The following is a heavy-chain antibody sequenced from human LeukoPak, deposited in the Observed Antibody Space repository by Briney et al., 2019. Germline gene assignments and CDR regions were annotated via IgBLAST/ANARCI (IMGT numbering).Heavy chain of an antibody. V-gene: IGHV4-34*01. CDR3: ARLGHDGSSWYHLYYYYYYYMDV. CDR2: INHSGSA. D-gene: IGHD6-13*01. CDR1: GGSFSGYY. J-gene: IGHJ6*03. Sequence: SETLSLTCAVYGGSFSGYYWIWIRQPPGKGLEWIGEINHSGSANYNPSLKSRVTISVDTSKNQFSLKLSSVTAADTAVYYCARLGHDGSSWYHLYYYYYYYMDVWGKGTTVTISS.